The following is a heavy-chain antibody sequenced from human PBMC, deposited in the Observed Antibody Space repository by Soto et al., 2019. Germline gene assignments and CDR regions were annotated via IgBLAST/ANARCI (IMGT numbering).Heavy chain of an antibody. Sequence: AGGSLRLSCTASGFTLQNYAMAWVRQAPGKGLEWVSYISSNSRTMFYADSVKGRFTISRDNAKSSLYLQMSSLRDEDTAGYYCARDLWTYWGQGALVTVSS. CDR3: ARDLWTY. V-gene: IGHV3-48*02. CDR2: ISSNSRTM. J-gene: IGHJ4*02. D-gene: IGHD3-3*01. CDR1: GFTLQNYA.